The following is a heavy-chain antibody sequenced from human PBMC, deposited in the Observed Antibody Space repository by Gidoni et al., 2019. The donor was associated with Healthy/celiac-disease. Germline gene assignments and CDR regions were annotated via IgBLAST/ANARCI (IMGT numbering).Heavy chain of an antibody. Sequence: QVQLVQSGAEVKTPGASVKVSCKASGYTVTSYGISWVRQAPGQGLEWMGWISAYNGNTNYAQKLQGRVTMTTDTSTSTAYMELRSLRSDDPAVYYCARLSGGYYGSGRGAVDYWGQGTLVTVSS. CDR3: ARLSGGYYGSGRGAVDY. V-gene: IGHV1-18*04. CDR1: GYTVTSYG. D-gene: IGHD3-10*01. J-gene: IGHJ4*02. CDR2: ISAYNGNT.